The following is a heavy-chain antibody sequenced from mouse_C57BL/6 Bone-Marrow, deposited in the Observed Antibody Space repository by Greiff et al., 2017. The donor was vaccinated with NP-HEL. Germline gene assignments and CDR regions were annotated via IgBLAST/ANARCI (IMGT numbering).Heavy chain of an antibody. D-gene: IGHD3-2*02. CDR2: IHPSDSDT. CDR1: GYTFTSYW. CDR3: AIEPWTAQATFAY. J-gene: IGHJ3*01. V-gene: IGHV1-74*01. Sequence: QVQLQQPGAELVKPGASVKVSCKASGYTFTSYWMHWVKQRPGQGLEWIGRIHPSDSDTNYNQKFKGKATLTVDKSSSTAYMQLSSLTSEDSAVYYCAIEPWTAQATFAYWGQGTLVTVSA.